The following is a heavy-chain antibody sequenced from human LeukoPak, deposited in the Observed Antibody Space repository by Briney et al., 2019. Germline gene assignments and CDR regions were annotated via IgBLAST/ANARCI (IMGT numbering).Heavy chain of an antibody. CDR1: GFTFSSYA. CDR3: AREMVDTGMLTNY. J-gene: IGHJ4*02. CDR2: ISSSGSHV. Sequence: GGSLRPSCAASGFTFSSYAMNWVRQAPGKGLEWVSSISSSGSHVYYPDSVMGRFTISRDNAKNSLYLQMNSLRGEDTAIYYCAREMVDTGMLTNYWGQGTLVTVSS. D-gene: IGHD5-18*01. V-gene: IGHV3-21*01.